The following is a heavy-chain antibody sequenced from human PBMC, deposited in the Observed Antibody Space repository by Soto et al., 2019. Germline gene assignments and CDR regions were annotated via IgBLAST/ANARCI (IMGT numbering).Heavy chain of an antibody. Sequence: QVQLVQSGAEVKKPGASVKVSCKASGYTFTGYYMHWVRQAPGQGLEWMGWINPNSGGTNYAQHFQGWVTMTTDTSISTAYMELSRLRSADTAVYYCARGSGPGAIAAAGTGDAFDIWGQGTMVTVSS. CDR3: ARGSGPGAIAAAGTGDAFDI. CDR2: INPNSGGT. J-gene: IGHJ3*02. V-gene: IGHV1-2*04. D-gene: IGHD6-13*01. CDR1: GYTFTGYY.